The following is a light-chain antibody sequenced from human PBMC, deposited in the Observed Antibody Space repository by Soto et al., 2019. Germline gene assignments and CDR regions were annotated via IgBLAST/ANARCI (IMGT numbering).Light chain of an antibody. CDR2: EGF. CDR1: SSDVGGYDH. J-gene: IGLJ1*01. CDR3: CSHAGRNTYV. V-gene: IGLV2-23*01. Sequence: QSALTQPPSASGSPGQSVTIPCTGTSSDVGGYDHVSWYQQHPGKAPKLMIYEGFKRPSGVSSRFSGSKSGNTASLTISGLQAEDEAEYYCCSHAGRNTYVFGTGTKVTVL.